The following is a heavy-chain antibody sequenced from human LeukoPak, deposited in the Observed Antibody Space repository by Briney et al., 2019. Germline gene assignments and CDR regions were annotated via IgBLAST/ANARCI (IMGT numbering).Heavy chain of an antibody. Sequence: GGSLRLSCAASGFTFSGYWMHWVRQAPGKGLVWVSRINSDGSSTSYADSVKGRFTISRDNAKNTLYLQMNSLRAEDTAVYYCARGANYGDYDDYFDYWGQGTLVTVSS. D-gene: IGHD4-17*01. CDR3: ARGANYGDYDDYFDY. V-gene: IGHV3-74*01. J-gene: IGHJ4*02. CDR1: GFTFSGYW. CDR2: INSDGSST.